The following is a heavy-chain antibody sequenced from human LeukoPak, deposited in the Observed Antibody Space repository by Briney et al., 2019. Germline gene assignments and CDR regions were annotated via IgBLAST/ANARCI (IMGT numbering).Heavy chain of an antibody. V-gene: IGHV4-34*01. CDR3: ARVYSGSYNY. Sequence: SETLSLTCAVYGGSFSGYYWSWIRQPPGKGLEWIGEINHSGSTNYNPSLKSRVTISVDTSKNHFSLKLSSVTAADTAVYYCARVYSGSYNYWGQGTLVTVSS. D-gene: IGHD1-26*01. J-gene: IGHJ4*02. CDR2: INHSGST. CDR1: GGSFSGYY.